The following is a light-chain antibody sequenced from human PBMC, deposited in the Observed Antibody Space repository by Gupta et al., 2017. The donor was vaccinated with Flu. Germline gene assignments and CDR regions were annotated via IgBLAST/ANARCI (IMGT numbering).Light chain of an antibody. CDR3: QQSYTNPRT. CDR1: QNIRTY. CDR2: AAS. V-gene: IGKV1-39*01. Sequence: DIQMTQSPPSLSVSVGDRVTITCRASQNIRTYLNWYQQKPGKAPQLLIYAASSLQSGVPSRFSGSGSGTDFTLTISSLQPEDFATYSCQQSYTNPRTFGQGTRVEVK. J-gene: IGKJ1*01.